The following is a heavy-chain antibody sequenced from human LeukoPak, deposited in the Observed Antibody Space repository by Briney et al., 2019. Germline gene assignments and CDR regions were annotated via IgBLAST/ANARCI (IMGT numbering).Heavy chain of an antibody. Sequence: GGSLRLSRVGSGFMFSNYYMYWVRHAPGKGLVWVSRIKNAGIDTIYADSVKGRFTVSRDSAKNTVYLQNSSLRAEDTAVYYCARGGYGHNMDVWGEGTTVTVSS. D-gene: IGHD3-10*01. CDR2: IKNAGIDT. V-gene: IGHV3-74*01. CDR1: GFMFSNYY. J-gene: IGHJ6*03. CDR3: ARGGYGHNMDV.